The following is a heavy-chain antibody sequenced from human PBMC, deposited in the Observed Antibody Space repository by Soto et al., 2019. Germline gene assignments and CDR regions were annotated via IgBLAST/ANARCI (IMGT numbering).Heavy chain of an antibody. CDR3: ARDLKTIKDIVVVPAAALLFDY. Sequence: QVQLVQSGAEVKKHGASVKVSCKASGYTFTSYGISWVRQAPGQGLEWMGWISAYNGNTNYAQKHQGRVTLTTDTSTSTAYMELRSLKSDDTAVYYCARDLKTIKDIVVVPAAALLFDYWGQGTLVTVSS. D-gene: IGHD2-2*01. CDR1: GYTFTSYG. J-gene: IGHJ4*02. V-gene: IGHV1-18*04. CDR2: ISAYNGNT.